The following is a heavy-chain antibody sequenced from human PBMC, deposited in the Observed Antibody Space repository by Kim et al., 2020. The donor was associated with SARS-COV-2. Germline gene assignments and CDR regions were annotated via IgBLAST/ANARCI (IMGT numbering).Heavy chain of an antibody. CDR1: GYSLSDYY. J-gene: IGHJ6*03. D-gene: IGHD1-1*01. V-gene: IGHV3-11*01. CDR3: ASERGTRVSTSYYHMDV. Sequence: GGSLRLSCAVSGYSLSDYYMVWIRQAPGQGLDYVSFISSISGESIYYADSVKRRFTISRDTAKNPLYLQISSLRAEDTAEYYWASERGTRVSTSYYHMDV. CDR2: ISSISGESI.